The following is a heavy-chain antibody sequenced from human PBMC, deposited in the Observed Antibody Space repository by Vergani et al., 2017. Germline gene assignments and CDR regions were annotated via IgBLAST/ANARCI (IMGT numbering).Heavy chain of an antibody. V-gene: IGHV4-34*01. J-gene: IGHJ3*02. D-gene: IGHD2-15*01. Sequence: QVQLQQWGAGLLKPSETLSLTCAVSGESLSSYYWDWIRQPPGKGLEWIGEINHSGTTNYNPSLKSRVTISVDTSKKQFSVNLNSVTAADTAVYYCANRYSVAAFDIWGQGTMVTVSS. CDR3: ANRYSVAAFDI. CDR1: GESLSSYY. CDR2: INHSGTT.